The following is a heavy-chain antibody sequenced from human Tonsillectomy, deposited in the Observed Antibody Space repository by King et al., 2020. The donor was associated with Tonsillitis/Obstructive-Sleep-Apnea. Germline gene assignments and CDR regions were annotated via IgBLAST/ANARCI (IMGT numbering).Heavy chain of an antibody. V-gene: IGHV1-2*02. CDR1: GYTFTGYY. Sequence: QLVQSGAEVKKPWASVKVSCKASGYTFTGYYMHWVRQAPGKGLEGMGWINPKRGGQNYAKKFKGGVTMTRDTSISQPYMELSRLRSDDTAVYYCARDEVIVGAMASRGMDVWGQGTTVTVSS. J-gene: IGHJ6*02. D-gene: IGHD1-26*01. CDR3: ARDEVIVGAMASRGMDV. CDR2: INPKRGGQ.